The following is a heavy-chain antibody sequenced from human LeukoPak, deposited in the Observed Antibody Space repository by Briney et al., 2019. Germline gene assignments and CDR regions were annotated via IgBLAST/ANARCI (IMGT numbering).Heavy chain of an antibody. CDR1: GGSFSGYY. J-gene: IGHJ6*04. CDR3: AREDYGDYGMDV. CDR2: INHSGST. V-gene: IGHV4-34*01. D-gene: IGHD4-17*01. Sequence: PSETLSLTCAVYGGSFSGYYWSWIRQPPGKGLEWIGEINHSGSTNYNPSLKSRVTISVDTSKNQFPLKLSSVTAADTAVYYCAREDYGDYGMDVWGKGTTVTVSS.